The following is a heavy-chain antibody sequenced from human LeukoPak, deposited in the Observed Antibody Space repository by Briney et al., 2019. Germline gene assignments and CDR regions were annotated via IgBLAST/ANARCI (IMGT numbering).Heavy chain of an antibody. CDR1: GFTFSSYS. Sequence: GRSLRLSCAASGFTFSSYSLHWVRQAPGKGLEWVAIIWYDGSNEYYADSVKGRFTISRDESKNTLHLQMNSLRVEDTGVYYCVREGRIAVAGLNWFDPWGQGTLVTVSS. J-gene: IGHJ5*02. D-gene: IGHD6-19*01. V-gene: IGHV3-33*01. CDR2: IWYDGSNE. CDR3: VREGRIAVAGLNWFDP.